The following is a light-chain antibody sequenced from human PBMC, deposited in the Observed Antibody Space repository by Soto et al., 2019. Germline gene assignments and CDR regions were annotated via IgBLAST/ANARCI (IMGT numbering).Light chain of an antibody. CDR1: SSDVGGYNY. J-gene: IGLJ7*01. V-gene: IGLV2-14*01. CDR2: EVG. CDR3: SSFTSGNTWV. Sequence: QSALTQPASVSGSPGQSITISCTGTSSDVGGYNYVSWYQQYPGKAPKLMIYEVGNRPSGVSNRFSGSKSGNTASLTISGLQADDEADYYCSSFTSGNTWVFGGGTQLTVL.